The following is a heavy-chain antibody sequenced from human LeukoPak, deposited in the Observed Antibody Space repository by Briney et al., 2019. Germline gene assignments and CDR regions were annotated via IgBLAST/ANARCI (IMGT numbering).Heavy chain of an antibody. V-gene: IGHV3-23*01. CDR2: ISGSGGST. D-gene: IGHD1-26*01. CDR3: AKDGRKYSGSYYYYYGMDV. CDR1: GFTFSSYA. Sequence: GGSLRLSCAASGFTFSSYAMSWVRQAPGKGLEWVSAISGSGGSTYYADSVKGRFTISRDNSKNTLYLQMNSLRAEDTAVYYCAKDGRKYSGSYYYYYGMDVWGQGTTVTVSS. J-gene: IGHJ6*02.